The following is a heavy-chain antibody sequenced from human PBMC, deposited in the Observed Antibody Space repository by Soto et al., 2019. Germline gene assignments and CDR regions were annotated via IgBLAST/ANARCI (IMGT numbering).Heavy chain of an antibody. V-gene: IGHV3-23*01. Sequence: GGSLRLSCAASGFTFSSSAMSWVRQAPGKGLEWVSAISAGGGSTYYPDSVKGRFTVSRDNSKNTLYLQMNSLRAEDTAVYYCAKVRERYTSGCDYWGQGTLVTVSS. J-gene: IGHJ4*02. CDR3: AKVRERYTSGCDY. D-gene: IGHD6-19*01. CDR1: GFTFSSSA. CDR2: ISAGGGST.